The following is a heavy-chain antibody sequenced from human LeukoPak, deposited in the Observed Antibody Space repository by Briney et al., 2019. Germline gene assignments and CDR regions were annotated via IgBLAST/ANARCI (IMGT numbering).Heavy chain of an antibody. J-gene: IGHJ5*02. CDR3: ARIAAVCTNGVCYNGNWLDP. Sequence: SETLSLTCTVSGYSISSGYYWGWIRQPPGKGLEWIGSIYHSGSTYYNPSLKSRVTISVDTSKNQFSLKLSSVTAADTAVYYCARIAAVCTNGVCYNGNWLDPWGQGTLVTVSS. CDR2: IYHSGST. D-gene: IGHD2-8*01. CDR1: GYSISSGYY. V-gene: IGHV4-38-2*02.